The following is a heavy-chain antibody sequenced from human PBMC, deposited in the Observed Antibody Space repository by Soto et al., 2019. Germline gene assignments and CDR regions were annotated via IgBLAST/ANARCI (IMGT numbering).Heavy chain of an antibody. CDR1: GYPFTKFG. CDR3: ATVRTYSSSSAVAFDI. Sequence: ASVKVSCKASGYPFTKFGINWVRQAPGKGLEWMGGFDPEDGETIYAQKFQGRVTMTEDTSTDTAYMELSSLRSEDTAVYYCATVRTYSSSSAVAFDIWGQGTMVTVSS. D-gene: IGHD6-6*01. V-gene: IGHV1-24*01. J-gene: IGHJ3*02. CDR2: FDPEDGET.